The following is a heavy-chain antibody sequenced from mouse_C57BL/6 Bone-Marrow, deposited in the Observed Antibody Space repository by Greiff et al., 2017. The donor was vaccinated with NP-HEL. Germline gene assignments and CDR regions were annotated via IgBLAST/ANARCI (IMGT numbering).Heavy chain of an antibody. J-gene: IGHJ1*03. CDR1: GYTFTSYG. CDR2: IYPRSGNT. D-gene: IGHD1-1*01. CDR3: ARGILRYPYWYFDV. V-gene: IGHV1-81*01. Sequence: QVQLQQSGAELARPGASVKLSCKASGYTFTSYGISWVKQRTGQGLEWIGEIYPRSGNTYYNEKFKGKATLTADKASSTAYMELRSLTSEDSAVYFFARGILRYPYWYFDVWGTGTTVTVSS.